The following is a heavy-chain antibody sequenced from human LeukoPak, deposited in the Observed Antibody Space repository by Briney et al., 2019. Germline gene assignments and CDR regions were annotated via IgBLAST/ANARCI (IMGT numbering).Heavy chain of an antibody. Sequence: PGTSRRLSCAASGITLSSYGMHWGRQAPGKGLEGGALILYDGSNKYYVASVKGRFTISRDNSKNTLYLQMNSLRAEDTAVYYCAKVYGGNGNDAFDIWGQGTMVTVSS. J-gene: IGHJ3*02. CDR3: AKVYGGNGNDAFDI. V-gene: IGHV3-30*18. CDR2: ILYDGSNK. D-gene: IGHD4-23*01. CDR1: GITLSSYG.